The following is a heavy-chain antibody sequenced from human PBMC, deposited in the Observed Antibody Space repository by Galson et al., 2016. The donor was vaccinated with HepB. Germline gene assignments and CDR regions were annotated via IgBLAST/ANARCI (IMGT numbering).Heavy chain of an antibody. Sequence: SLRLSCAASGFIFSSFGMHWVRQAPGKGLEWVAVISTDGTIKYYGESVRGRFTLSRDNPKNTLYLQMNSLRVEDTGVYYWAKPPYSGNWFSIDSWGQGTLVTVSS. CDR1: GFIFSSFG. D-gene: IGHD1-26*01. CDR2: ISTDGTIK. CDR3: AKPPYSGNWFSIDS. J-gene: IGHJ4*02. V-gene: IGHV3-30*18.